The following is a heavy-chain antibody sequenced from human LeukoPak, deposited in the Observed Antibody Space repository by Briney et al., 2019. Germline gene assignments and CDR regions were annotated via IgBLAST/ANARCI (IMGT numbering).Heavy chain of an antibody. Sequence: SETLSLTCAVYGGSFSGYSWSWIRQPPGKGLEWIGEINHSGSTNYNPSLKSRVTISADTSKDQFSLRLSSVTAADTAVYYCARGLKWDYVETRLWNYWGQGTLVTVSS. CDR3: ARGLKWDYVETRLWNY. CDR1: GGSFSGYS. J-gene: IGHJ4*02. CDR2: INHSGST. V-gene: IGHV4-34*01. D-gene: IGHD4-17*01.